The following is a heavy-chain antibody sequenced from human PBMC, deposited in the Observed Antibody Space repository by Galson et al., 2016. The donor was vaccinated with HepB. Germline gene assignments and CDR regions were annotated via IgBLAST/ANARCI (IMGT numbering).Heavy chain of an antibody. Sequence: SLRLSCAASGFTVGSYTMHWVRQAPGKGLEWVALMSYNGHFNYYAESVRGRFTISRDDSSNTLHLQMNSLRVEDTAIYYCARDFNRYASSGPFDYWGQGTPVTVSS. D-gene: IGHD3-22*01. CDR3: ARDFNRYASSGPFDY. CDR2: MSYNGHFN. J-gene: IGHJ4*02. CDR1: GFTVGSYT. V-gene: IGHV3-30*04.